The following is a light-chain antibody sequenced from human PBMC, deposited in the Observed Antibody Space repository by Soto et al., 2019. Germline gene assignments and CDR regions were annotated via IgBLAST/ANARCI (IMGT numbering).Light chain of an antibody. Sequence: QSVLSQPPSASGTPGQRVTISCSGSSSNIGSQTVNWYQQLPGAAPKLLIYSDSQRPPGVPRRVSGSKSGTSASLAISGLRSEDEGDYYCASWDDSLKRQVFGTGTKVTVL. CDR1: SSNIGSQT. CDR2: SDS. J-gene: IGLJ1*01. V-gene: IGLV1-44*01. CDR3: ASWDDSLKRQV.